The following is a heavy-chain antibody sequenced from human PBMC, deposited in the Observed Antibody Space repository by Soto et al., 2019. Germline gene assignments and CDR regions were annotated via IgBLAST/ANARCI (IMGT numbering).Heavy chain of an antibody. CDR3: ARSGYSYGPNPLLY. Sequence: PSETLSLTCTVSGGSISSYYWSWIRQPPGKGLEWIGYIYYGGSTNYNPSLKSRVTISVDRSKNQFSLKLSSVTAADTAVYYCARSGYSYGPNPLLYWGQGTLVTVSS. CDR2: IYYGGST. D-gene: IGHD5-18*01. J-gene: IGHJ4*02. V-gene: IGHV4-59*12. CDR1: GGSISSYY.